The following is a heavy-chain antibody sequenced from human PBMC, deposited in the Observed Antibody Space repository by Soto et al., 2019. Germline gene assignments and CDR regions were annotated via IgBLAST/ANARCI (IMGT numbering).Heavy chain of an antibody. CDR1: GFTFSKYA. Sequence: EMQLLESGGGLGQPGGSLRLSCGASGFTFSKYAMSWVRQAPGKGLEWISGISGSDDDTYYADSVRGRFTISRDNSKNTLYLQMNSLRGEDTAVYYCAKDGGVSARYFDSWGQGTLVTVSS. D-gene: IGHD3-16*01. CDR3: AKDGGVSARYFDS. V-gene: IGHV3-23*01. CDR2: ISGSDDDT. J-gene: IGHJ4*02.